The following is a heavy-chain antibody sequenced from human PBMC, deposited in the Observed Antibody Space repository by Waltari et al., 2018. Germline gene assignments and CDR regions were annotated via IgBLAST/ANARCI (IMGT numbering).Heavy chain of an antibody. J-gene: IGHJ6*03. CDR2: LSFHGSTE. CDR3: ASLDRPDFYMDV. V-gene: IGHV3-30*02. Sequence: QVQLVESGGGVVQPGGSLRLPCAASGFTFSTYAMHWVRQAPGKGLEWGALLSFHGSTEFYADSVKGRFTVSRDNSKNTLYLQLNSLRPEDTAVYYCASLDRPDFYMDVWGTGTTVTVS. D-gene: IGHD6-6*01. CDR1: GFTFSTYA.